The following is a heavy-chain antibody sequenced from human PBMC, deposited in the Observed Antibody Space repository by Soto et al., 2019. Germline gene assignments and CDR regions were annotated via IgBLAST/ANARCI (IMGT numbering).Heavy chain of an antibody. Sequence: SETLSVTCNVSGGSSSDFYWSWIRESPGKRLEWIGYLYYTGSTNYNPALKSRVTISLDTSKNQFSLKVRSVTAADTAVYYCARGGGYDFRSSQAPPIDVWGQGTTVTVSS. V-gene: IGHV4-59*01. CDR1: GGSSSDFY. CDR2: LYYTGST. D-gene: IGHD3-3*01. CDR3: ARGGGYDFRSSQAPPIDV. J-gene: IGHJ6*02.